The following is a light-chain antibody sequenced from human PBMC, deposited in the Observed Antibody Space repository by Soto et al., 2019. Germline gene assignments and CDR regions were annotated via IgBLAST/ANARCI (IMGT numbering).Light chain of an antibody. CDR1: TSDVGAYNY. CDR3: TSYTSSSTWV. V-gene: IGLV2-14*01. Sequence: QSVLTQPASVSGSPGQSITISCTGTTSDVGAYNYVSWYQQHPGKAPKLMIYEVSNRPSGVSNRFSGSKSGNTASLTISGLQAEDEANYYCTSYTSSSTWVFGEGTKLTVL. J-gene: IGLJ3*02. CDR2: EVS.